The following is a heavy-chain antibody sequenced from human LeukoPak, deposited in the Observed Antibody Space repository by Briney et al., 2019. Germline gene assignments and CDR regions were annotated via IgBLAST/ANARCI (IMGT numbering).Heavy chain of an antibody. CDR1: GFTFSSYA. CDR2: ISGSGGST. D-gene: IGHD3-16*02. J-gene: IGHJ4*02. V-gene: IGHV3-23*01. CDR3: AKIRFGGVIVDFDY. Sequence: GGSLRLSCAASGFTFSSYAMSWVRQAPGKGLEWVSAISGSGGSTYYADSVKGRFTISRDNSKNTLYLQMNSLRAEDTAVCYCAKIRFGGVIVDFDYWGQGTLVTVSS.